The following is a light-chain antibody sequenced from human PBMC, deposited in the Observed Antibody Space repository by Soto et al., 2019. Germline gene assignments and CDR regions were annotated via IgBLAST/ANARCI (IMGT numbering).Light chain of an antibody. J-gene: IGKJ1*01. CDR2: AAS. Sequence: DIQMTQSPSSLSASVGDRVTITCRASQSISSYLNWYQQKPGKAPELLIFAASSLQSGVPSRFSGSGSGTDFTLTINSLQPEDFATYYCQQSYTTSWTFGQGTKVEIE. CDR3: QQSYTTSWT. V-gene: IGKV1-39*01. CDR1: QSISSY.